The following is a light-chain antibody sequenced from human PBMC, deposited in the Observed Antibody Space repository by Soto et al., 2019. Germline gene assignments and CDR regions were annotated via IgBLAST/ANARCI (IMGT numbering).Light chain of an antibody. V-gene: IGKV1-39*01. CDR3: QQAYGAPPT. CDR2: AAS. Sequence: DIQVTQSPSSLSASVGDRVTITCRASQSITTFLNWYQQKPGNAPKLLIYAASSLQTGVPSRFSGSGSGTDFTLTIRSLQREDFATYYCQQAYGAPPTFGQGTKVEIK. CDR1: QSITTF. J-gene: IGKJ1*01.